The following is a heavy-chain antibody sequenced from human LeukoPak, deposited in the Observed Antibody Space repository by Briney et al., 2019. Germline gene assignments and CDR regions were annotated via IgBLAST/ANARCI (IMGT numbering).Heavy chain of an antibody. CDR3: ARDYYYGSGSYYGYFDY. CDR2: IIPIFGTA. D-gene: IGHD3-10*01. J-gene: IGHJ4*02. V-gene: IGHV1-69*13. Sequence: ASVKVSCKASGGTFSSYAISWVRQAPGQGLEWMGGIIPIFGTANYAQKFQGRVTITADESTSTAYMELSSLRSEDTAVYCCARDYYYGSGSYYGYFDYWGQGTLVTVSS. CDR1: GGTFSSYA.